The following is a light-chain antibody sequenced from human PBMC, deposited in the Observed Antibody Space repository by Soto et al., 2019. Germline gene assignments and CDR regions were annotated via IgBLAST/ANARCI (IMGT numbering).Light chain of an antibody. J-gene: IGKJ2*01. V-gene: IGKV3D-15*01. CDR3: QQYNSYSYT. CDR1: QSVSSN. CDR2: AAS. Sequence: EIVMTQSPATLSVSPGERATLSCRASQSVSSNLAWYQQKPGQAPRLLIYAASNRATGIPARFSGSGSGTDFTLTISSLQPDDFATYYCQQYNSYSYTFGQGTKVDIK.